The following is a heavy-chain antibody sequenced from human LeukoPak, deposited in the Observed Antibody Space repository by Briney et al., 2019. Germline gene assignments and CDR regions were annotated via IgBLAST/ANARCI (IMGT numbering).Heavy chain of an antibody. Sequence: GASVKVSCKASAYTFTTYGIRWVRQAPGQGLEWMGWISAYNGNTNYAQKLQDRVTMTTDTSTSTAYMELRSLRSDDTAVYYCTRVAGADRGHFDYWGQGTLVTVSS. D-gene: IGHD2-15*01. V-gene: IGHV1-18*01. CDR1: AYTFTTYG. CDR3: TRVAGADRGHFDY. CDR2: ISAYNGNT. J-gene: IGHJ4*02.